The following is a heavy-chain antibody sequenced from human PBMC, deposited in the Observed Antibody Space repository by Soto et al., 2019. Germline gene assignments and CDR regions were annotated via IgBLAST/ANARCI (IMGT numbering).Heavy chain of an antibody. V-gene: IGHV3-7*01. J-gene: IGHJ4*02. CDR1: GFTFSSYW. Sequence: GGSLRLSCAASGFTFSSYWMSWVRQAPGKGLEWVANIKQDGSEKYYVDSVKGRFTISRDNAKNSLYLQMNSLRAEDTAVYYCAREIEVDYGDYEFDYWGQGTLVTVSS. D-gene: IGHD4-17*01. CDR3: AREIEVDYGDYEFDY. CDR2: IKQDGSEK.